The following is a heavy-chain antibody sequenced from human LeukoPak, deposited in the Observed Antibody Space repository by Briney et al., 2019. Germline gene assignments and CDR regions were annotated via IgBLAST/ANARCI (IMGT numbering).Heavy chain of an antibody. CDR1: GGSISSGDYY. D-gene: IGHD3-3*01. V-gene: IGHV4-30-4*08. J-gene: IGHJ6*03. CDR2: IYYSGST. Sequence: SETLSLTCTVSGGSISSGDYYWSWIRQPPGKGLEWIGYIYYSGSTYYNPSLKSRVTISVDTSKNQFSLKLSSVTAADTAVYYCARTVLRFLEWLPPRPYYYYMDVWGKGTTVSVSS. CDR3: ARTVLRFLEWLPPRPYYYYMDV.